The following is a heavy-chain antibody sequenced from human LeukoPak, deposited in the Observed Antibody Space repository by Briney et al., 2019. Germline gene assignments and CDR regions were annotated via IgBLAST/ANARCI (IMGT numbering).Heavy chain of an antibody. J-gene: IGHJ3*02. CDR3: ARHADSSSWYFTFDI. V-gene: IGHV4-59*01. D-gene: IGHD6-13*01. CDR2: IYYSGST. Sequence: PSETLSLTCTVSGGSISSYYWSWIRQPPGKGLEWIGYIYYSGSTNYNPSLKSRVTISVDTSKNQFSLKLSSVTAADTAVYYCARHADSSSWYFTFDIWGQGTMVTVSS. CDR1: GGSISSYY.